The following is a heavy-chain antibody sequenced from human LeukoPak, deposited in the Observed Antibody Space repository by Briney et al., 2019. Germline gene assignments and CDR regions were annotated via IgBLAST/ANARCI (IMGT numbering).Heavy chain of an antibody. D-gene: IGHD2-15*01. J-gene: IGHJ4*02. Sequence: GGSLRLSCAASGFTFSSYAMSWVRQAPGKGLEWVSAISGSGGSTYYADSVKGRFTISRDNSKNTLYLQMNSLRAEDTAVYYCAKVSRRYCSGGSCYSSHWGQGTLVTVSS. CDR3: AKVSRRYCSGGSCYSSH. CDR2: ISGSGGST. CDR1: GFTFSSYA. V-gene: IGHV3-23*01.